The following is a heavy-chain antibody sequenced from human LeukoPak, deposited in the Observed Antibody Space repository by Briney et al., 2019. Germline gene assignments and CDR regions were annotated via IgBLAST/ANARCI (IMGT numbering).Heavy chain of an antibody. CDR2: IYYSGST. CDR1: GGSISSYY. Sequence: SETLSLTCTVSGGSISSYYWSWIRQPPGKGLEWIGYIYYSGSTNYNPSLKSRVTISVDTSKNQFSLKLSSVTAADTAVYYCARGRGSYERWFDPWGQGTLVTVSS. J-gene: IGHJ5*02. D-gene: IGHD1-26*01. V-gene: IGHV4-59*01. CDR3: ARGRGSYERWFDP.